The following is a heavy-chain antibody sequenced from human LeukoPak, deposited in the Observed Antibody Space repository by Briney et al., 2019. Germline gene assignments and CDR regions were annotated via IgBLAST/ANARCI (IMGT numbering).Heavy chain of an antibody. CDR2: IRRDSKYI. Sequence: GGSVRLSCAASGFTFSKYSMNWVRQAPGKGLGWVSSIRRDSKYIFYADSVKGRFTISRDNAKNSLYLQMNGLRAEDTAVYYCARTRNQGYCSSTSCPNFDNWGQGTLVPVSS. CDR3: ARTRNQGYCSSTSCPNFDN. CDR1: GFTFSKYS. V-gene: IGHV3-21*01. J-gene: IGHJ4*02. D-gene: IGHD2-2*01.